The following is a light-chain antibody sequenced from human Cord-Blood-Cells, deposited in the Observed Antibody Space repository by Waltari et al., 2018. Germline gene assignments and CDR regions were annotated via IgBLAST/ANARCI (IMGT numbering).Light chain of an antibody. Sequence: QSVLTQPPSASGTPGQRVTISCSGSSSNIGSNYVYWYQQLPGTAPKLLIYRNNRRTSGVPARFAGSKSGTSASLAISGLRSEDEADYYCAAWDDSLSGWVFGGGTKLTVL. J-gene: IGLJ3*02. CDR3: AAWDDSLSGWV. V-gene: IGLV1-47*01. CDR1: SSNIGSNY. CDR2: RNN.